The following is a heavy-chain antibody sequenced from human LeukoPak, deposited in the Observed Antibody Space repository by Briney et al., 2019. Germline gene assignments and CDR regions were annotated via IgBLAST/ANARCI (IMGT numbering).Heavy chain of an antibody. Sequence: SETLSLTCTVSGGSISSSSYYWGWIRQPPGKGLEWIGSIYYSGSTYYNPSLKSRVTISVDTSKNQFSLKLSSVTAADTAVYYCARSQAIVDYWGQGTLVTVSS. V-gene: IGHV4-39*01. CDR2: IYYSGST. D-gene: IGHD2-2*01. CDR1: GGSISSSSYY. J-gene: IGHJ4*02. CDR3: ARSQAIVDY.